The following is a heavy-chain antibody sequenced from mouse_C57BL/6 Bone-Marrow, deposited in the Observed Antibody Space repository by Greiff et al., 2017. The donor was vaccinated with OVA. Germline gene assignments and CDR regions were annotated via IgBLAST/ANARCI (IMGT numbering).Heavy chain of an antibody. J-gene: IGHJ2*01. D-gene: IGHD1-1*01. CDR2: ISYDGSN. CDR3: GREEYYGSSYYFDY. V-gene: IGHV3-6*01. CDR1: GYSITSGYY. Sequence: ESGPGLVKPSQSLSLTCSVTGYSITSGYYWNWIRQFPGNKLEWMGYISYDGSNNYNPSLKNRISITRDKSKNQFFLKLNSVTTEDTATYYSGREEYYGSSYYFDYWGQGTTLTVSS.